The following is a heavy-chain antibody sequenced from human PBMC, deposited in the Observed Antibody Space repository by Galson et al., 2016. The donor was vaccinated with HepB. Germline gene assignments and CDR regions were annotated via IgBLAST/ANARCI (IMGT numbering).Heavy chain of an antibody. Sequence: SVKVSCKASGYTFTDYYIHWMRLAPGQGLEWMGWINPNSGVTNYAQRFQGRVTMTRDTSINTAYMDLSSLRSDDTATYFCARGPTIRVIQGAYFYHMDVWGKGTTVTVSS. CDR2: INPNSGVT. J-gene: IGHJ6*03. CDR1: GYTFTDYY. D-gene: IGHD3-10*01. V-gene: IGHV1-2*02. CDR3: ARGPTIRVIQGAYFYHMDV.